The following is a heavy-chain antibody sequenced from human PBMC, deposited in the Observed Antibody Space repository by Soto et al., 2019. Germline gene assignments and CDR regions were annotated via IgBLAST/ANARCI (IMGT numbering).Heavy chain of an antibody. J-gene: IGHJ5*02. V-gene: IGHV1-3*01. CDR2: INAGNGNT. CDR1: GYTFTSYA. D-gene: IGHD2-15*01. CDR3: ARESLFIVVVVAATEFWFDP. Sequence: ASVKVSCKASGYTFTSYAMHWVRQAPGQRLEWMGWINAGNGNTKYSQKFQGRVTITRDTSASTAYMELSSLRSEDTAVYYCARESLFIVVVVAATEFWFDPWGQGTLVTVS.